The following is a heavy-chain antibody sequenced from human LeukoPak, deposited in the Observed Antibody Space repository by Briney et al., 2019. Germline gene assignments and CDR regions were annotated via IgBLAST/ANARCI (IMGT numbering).Heavy chain of an antibody. V-gene: IGHV3-7*01. J-gene: IGHJ4*02. Sequence: PGGSLRLSCAASGFTFSSYWMSWVRQAPGKGLEWVANIKQDGSEKYYVDSVKGRFTISRDNAKNSLYLQMNSLRAEDTAVYYCAREEGLIVGATGGDYWGQGTLVTVSS. CDR3: AREEGLIVGATGGDY. CDR1: GFTFSSYW. CDR2: IKQDGSEK. D-gene: IGHD1-26*01.